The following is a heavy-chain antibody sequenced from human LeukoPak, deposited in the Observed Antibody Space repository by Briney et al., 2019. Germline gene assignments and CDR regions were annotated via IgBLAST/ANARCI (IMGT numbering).Heavy chain of an antibody. V-gene: IGHV4-30-2*01. CDR3: ARLVRRQQHLNWFDP. D-gene: IGHD6-13*01. CDR1: GGSLSSGGYS. CDR2: IYHSGST. J-gene: IGHJ5*02. Sequence: PSETLSLTSAVSGGSLSSGGYSWGWVRQPPGKGLGWVGYIYHSGSTYYNPSLKSRVTISVDRSKNQFSLKLSSVTAADTAVYYCARLVRRQQHLNWFDPWGQGTLVTVSS.